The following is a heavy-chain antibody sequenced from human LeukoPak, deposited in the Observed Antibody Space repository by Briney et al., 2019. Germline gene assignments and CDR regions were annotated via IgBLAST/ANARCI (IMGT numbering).Heavy chain of an antibody. V-gene: IGHV4-30-4*01. J-gene: IGHJ4*02. CDR1: GGSISSGDYY. CDR3: ARSYGDYYDSSGYYPIDY. Sequence: NPSETLSLTCTVSGGSISSGDYYWTLIRQPPGKGLEWIGYIYYSGSTYYNPSLKSRVTISVDTSKNQFSLKLSSMTAADTAVYYCARSYGDYYDSSGYYPIDYWGQGTLVTVSS. D-gene: IGHD3-22*01. CDR2: IYYSGST.